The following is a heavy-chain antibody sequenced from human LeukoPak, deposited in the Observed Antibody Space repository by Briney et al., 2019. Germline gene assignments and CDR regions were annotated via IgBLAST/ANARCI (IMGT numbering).Heavy chain of an antibody. CDR1: GFTFSSYW. J-gene: IGHJ4*02. D-gene: IGHD3-10*01. Sequence: GGSLRLSCAASGFTFSSYWMSWVRQAPGKGLEWVANIKQDGSEKYYVDSVKGRFTISRDNAKNSLYLQMNSLRAEDTAVYYCASRRYYYGSGSGNDYWGQGTLVTVSS. V-gene: IGHV3-7*01. CDR2: IKQDGSEK. CDR3: ASRRYYYGSGSGNDY.